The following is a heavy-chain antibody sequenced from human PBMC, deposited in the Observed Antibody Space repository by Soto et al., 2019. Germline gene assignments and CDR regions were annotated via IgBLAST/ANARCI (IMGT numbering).Heavy chain of an antibody. D-gene: IGHD3-3*01. J-gene: IGHJ6*02. V-gene: IGHV1-58*01. CDR2: IVVGSGNT. Sequence: GASVKVSCKASGFTFTSSAVQWVRQARGQRLEWIGWIVVGSGNTNYAQKFQERVTITRDMSTSTAYMELSSLRSEDTAVYYCAAQANYDFWSGLPPGLDVWGQGTTVTVSS. CDR3: AAQANYDFWSGLPPGLDV. CDR1: GFTFTSSA.